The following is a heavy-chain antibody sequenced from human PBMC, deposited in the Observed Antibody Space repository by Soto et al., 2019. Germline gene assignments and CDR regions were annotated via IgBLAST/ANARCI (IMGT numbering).Heavy chain of an antibody. CDR1: GFTFSNYA. CDR3: AKELGFGELFPYGMDV. J-gene: IGHJ6*02. V-gene: IGHV3-30*18. D-gene: IGHD3-10*01. Sequence: HPGGSLRLSCAASGFTFSNYAMHWVRQAPGKGLEWVAVISYDGSHKYYADSVKGRFTISRDTSKNTMYLQMNSLRAEDTPVYYCAKELGFGELFPYGMDVWGQGTTVTVSS. CDR2: ISYDGSHK.